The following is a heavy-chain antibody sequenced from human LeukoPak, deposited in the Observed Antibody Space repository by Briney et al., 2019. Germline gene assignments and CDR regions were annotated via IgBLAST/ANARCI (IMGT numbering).Heavy chain of an antibody. CDR2: IKQDGSEK. V-gene: IGHV3-7*03. Sequence: GGSLRLSCAASGFTFSSYWMSWVRKAPGKGLEWVANIKQDGSEKYYVDSVKGRFTISRDNAKNSVYLQMNSLRAEDTAVYYCATNYGSGPWAGYYYYGMDVWGQGTTVTVSS. CDR3: ATNYGSGPWAGYYYYGMDV. CDR1: GFTFSSYW. J-gene: IGHJ6*02. D-gene: IGHD3-10*01.